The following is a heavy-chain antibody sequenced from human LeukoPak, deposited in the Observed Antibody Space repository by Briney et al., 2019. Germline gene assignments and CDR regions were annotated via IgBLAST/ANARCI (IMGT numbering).Heavy chain of an antibody. CDR1: GYTFTSYD. CDR3: ARAIRYCSSTSCYRRSGYYYYMDV. V-gene: IGHV1-8*03. J-gene: IGHJ6*03. CDR2: MNPNSGNT. D-gene: IGHD2-2*02. Sequence: ASVKVSCKASGYTFTSYDINWVRQATGQGLEWMGWMNPNSGNTGYAQKFQGRVTITRNTSISTAYMELSSLRSEDTAVYYCARAIRYCSSTSCYRRSGYYYYMDVWGKGTTVTVSS.